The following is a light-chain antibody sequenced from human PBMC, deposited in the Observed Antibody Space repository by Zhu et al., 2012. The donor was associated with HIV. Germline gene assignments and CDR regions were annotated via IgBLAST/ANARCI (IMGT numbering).Light chain of an antibody. CDR2: GAS. CDR3: QKYDSVPPPT. J-gene: IGKJ4*01. CDR1: QGISKY. V-gene: IGKV1-27*01. Sequence: DIQLTQSPSSLSASVGDRVTITCRASQGISKYLAWYQQKPGKIPTLLIYGASTLQSGVPSRFSGSGSGTDFTLTISSLQPEDVATYYCQKYDSVPPPTFGGGTKVEIK.